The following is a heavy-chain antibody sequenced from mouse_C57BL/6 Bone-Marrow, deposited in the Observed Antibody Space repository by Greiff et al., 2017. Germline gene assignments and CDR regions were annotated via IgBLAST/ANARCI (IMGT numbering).Heavy chain of an antibody. Sequence: QVQLQQPGADLVQPGASVKVSCKASGYTFTNYWMHWVKQRPGQGLEWIGRITTSDSDTTYNQKFKGKATLTVDKFSSTAYMQLSSRTSKDSAVYDCAIEFISTVVADYWGQGTTLTVSS. J-gene: IGHJ2*01. CDR3: AIEFISTVVADY. D-gene: IGHD1-1*01. CDR1: GYTFTNYW. CDR2: ITTSDSDT. V-gene: IGHV1-74*01.